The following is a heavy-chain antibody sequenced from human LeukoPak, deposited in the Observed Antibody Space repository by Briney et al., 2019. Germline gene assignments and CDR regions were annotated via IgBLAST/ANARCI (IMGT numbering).Heavy chain of an antibody. D-gene: IGHD3-9*01. V-gene: IGHV3-23*01. CDR3: AKSEEYYDILTGYYLDY. CDR2: ISGSGGST. J-gene: IGHJ4*01. CDR1: GFTFSSYA. Sequence: GGSLRLSCAASGFTFSSYAMSWVGQAPGKGLEWVSAISGSGGSTYYADSVKGRFTISRDNSKNTLYLQMNSLRAEDTAVYYCAKSEEYYDILTGYYLDYWGQGTLVSVSS.